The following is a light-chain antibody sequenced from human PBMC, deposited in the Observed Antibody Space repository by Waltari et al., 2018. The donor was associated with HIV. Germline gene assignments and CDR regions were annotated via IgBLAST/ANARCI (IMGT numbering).Light chain of an antibody. CDR2: GNR. V-gene: IGLV1-40*01. CDR3: QSYDSSLSVWV. CDR1: SSNIGAGYA. J-gene: IGLJ3*02. Sequence: QSVLTQPPSVSGAPGQRVTISCTGRSSNIGAGYAVHWYQQIPGTAPKLLIYGNRQRPSGVPDRFSGSKSGTSASLAITGLQAEDEADYYCQSYDSSLSVWVFGGGTKLTVL.